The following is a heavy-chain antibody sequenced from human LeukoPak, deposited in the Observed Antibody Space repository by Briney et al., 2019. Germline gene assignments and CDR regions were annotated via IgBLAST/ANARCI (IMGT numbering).Heavy chain of an antibody. CDR2: INHSGST. D-gene: IGHD6-19*01. J-gene: IGHJ6*02. CDR1: GGSFSGYY. CDR3: ARVVGSGGTRYYYGMDV. Sequence: SETLSLTCAVYGGSFSGYYWSWIRQPPGKGLEWIGEINHSGSTNYNPSLKSRVTISVDTSKNQFSLKLSSVTAADTAVYYCARVVGSGGTRYYYGMDVWGQGTTVTVSS. V-gene: IGHV4-34*01.